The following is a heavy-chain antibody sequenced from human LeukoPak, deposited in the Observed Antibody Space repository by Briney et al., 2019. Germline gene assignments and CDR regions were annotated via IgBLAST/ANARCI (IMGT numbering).Heavy chain of an antibody. Sequence: GRSLRLSCAASGFTFSSYAMHWVRQAPGKGLEWVAVISYAGSNKYYADSVKGRFTISRDNSKNTLYLQMNSLRAEDTAAYYCSRGRKGYYDSSCYYPWYFDYWGQGTLVTVSS. CDR1: GFTFSSYA. CDR2: ISYAGSNK. J-gene: IGHJ4*01. V-gene: IGHV3-30-3*01. CDR3: SRGRKGYYDSSCYYPWYFDY. D-gene: IGHD3-22*01.